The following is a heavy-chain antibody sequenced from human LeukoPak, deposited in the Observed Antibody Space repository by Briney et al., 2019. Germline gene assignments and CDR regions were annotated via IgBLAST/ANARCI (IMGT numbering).Heavy chain of an antibody. Sequence: PGGSLTHSRVASGFTFSDSALHWVRQSSGQGLEWIGHMDKETNLYATALAASVKGRFTVSRDDSKNTAYLHMNSLTTEDTALYYCTRDSGTYSWFDPWGQGTLVTVSS. CDR3: TRDSGTYSWFDP. V-gene: IGHV3-73*01. D-gene: IGHD1-26*01. CDR2: MDKETNLYAT. CDR1: GFTFSDSA. J-gene: IGHJ5*02.